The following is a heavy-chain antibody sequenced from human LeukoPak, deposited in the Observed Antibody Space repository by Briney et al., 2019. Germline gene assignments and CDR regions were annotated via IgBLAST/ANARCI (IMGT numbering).Heavy chain of an antibody. CDR1: GYTFTSYG. J-gene: IGHJ4*02. Sequence: GASVKVSCKASGYTFTSYGISWVRQAPGQGLEWMGWISAYNGNTNYAQKLQGRVTMTTDTSTSTAYMELRSLRSDDTAVYYCAREDSEPLGTAILPYYFDYWGQGTLVTVSS. CDR3: AREDSEPLGTAILPYYFDY. D-gene: IGHD2-21*02. V-gene: IGHV1-18*01. CDR2: ISAYNGNT.